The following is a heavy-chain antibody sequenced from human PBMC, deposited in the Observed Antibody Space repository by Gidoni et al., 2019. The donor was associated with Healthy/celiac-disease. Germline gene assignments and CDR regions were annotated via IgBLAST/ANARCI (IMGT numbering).Heavy chain of an antibody. CDR2: IYYSGST. CDR1: GGSISSSSYY. V-gene: IGHV4-39*01. J-gene: IGHJ4*02. CDR3: ESYNDYGDYYYFDY. Sequence: QLQLQESGPGLVKPSETLSLTCTVTGGSISSSSYYWGWIRQPPGKGLEWIGSIYYSGSTYYNPSLKSRVTISVDTSKNQFSLKLSSVTAADTAVYYCESYNDYGDYYYFDYWGQGTLVTVSS. D-gene: IGHD4-17*01.